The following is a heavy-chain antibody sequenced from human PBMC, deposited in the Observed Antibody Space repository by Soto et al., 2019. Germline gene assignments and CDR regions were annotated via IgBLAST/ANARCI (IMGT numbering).Heavy chain of an antibody. CDR3: ARGLGRGYYDSSGYFHLDY. CDR2: IYSGGST. Sequence: ESGGGLIQPGGSLRLSCAASGFTVSSNYMSWVRQAPGEGLEWVSVIYSGGSTYYADSVKGRFTISRDNSKNTLYLQMNSLRAEDTAVYYCARGLGRGYYDSSGYFHLDYWGQGTLVTVSS. CDR1: GFTVSSNY. J-gene: IGHJ4*02. D-gene: IGHD3-22*01. V-gene: IGHV3-53*01.